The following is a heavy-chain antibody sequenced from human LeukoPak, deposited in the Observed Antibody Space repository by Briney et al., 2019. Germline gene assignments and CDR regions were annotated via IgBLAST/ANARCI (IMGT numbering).Heavy chain of an antibody. CDR3: ARGSVYSGRCYAFDI. CDR1: GGSISSYY. J-gene: IGHJ3*02. CDR2: IYASGTT. V-gene: IGHV4-4*07. Sequence: SETLSLTCTVSGGSISSYYWSWVRQPAGKGLEWIGRIYASGTTNYNPSLKSRVTMSVDSSKNQFSLKLNSVTAADTAVYYCARGSVYSGRCYAFDIWGQGTMVTVSS. D-gene: IGHD1-26*01.